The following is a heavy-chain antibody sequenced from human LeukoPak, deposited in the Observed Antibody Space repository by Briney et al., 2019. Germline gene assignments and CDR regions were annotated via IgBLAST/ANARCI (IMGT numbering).Heavy chain of an antibody. V-gene: IGHV3-7*01. CDR3: ARELSAYGYNWFDP. J-gene: IGHJ5*02. CDR1: GFTFSSYW. D-gene: IGHD3-16*02. CDR2: IKQDGSEK. Sequence: PGGSLRLSCAASGFTFSSYWMSWVRQAPGKGLEWVANIKQDGSEKYYVDSVKGRFTISRDNAKNSLYLQMNSLRAEDTAVYYCARELSAYGYNWFDPWGQGTLVTVSS.